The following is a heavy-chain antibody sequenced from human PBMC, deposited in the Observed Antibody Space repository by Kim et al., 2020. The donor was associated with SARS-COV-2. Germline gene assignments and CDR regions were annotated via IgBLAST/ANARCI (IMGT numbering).Heavy chain of an antibody. J-gene: IGHJ6*02. CDR1: GFTFSDYY. Sequence: GGSLRLSCAASGFTFSDYYMSWIRQAPGKGLEWVSYISSSGSTIYYADSVKGRFTISRDNAKNSLYLQMNSLRAEDTAVYYCARDGCSSTSCYAGLYYYYYGMDVWGQGTTVTVSS. D-gene: IGHD2-2*01. CDR3: ARDGCSSTSCYAGLYYYYYGMDV. V-gene: IGHV3-11*01. CDR2: ISSSGSTI.